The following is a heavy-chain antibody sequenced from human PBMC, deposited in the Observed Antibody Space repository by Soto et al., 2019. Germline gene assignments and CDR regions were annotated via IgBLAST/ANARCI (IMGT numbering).Heavy chain of an antibody. CDR1: RFTVSNNY. Sequence: VLLDESGGGFVQPGGSLRLSCAASRFTVSNNYMTWVLQAPGKGLEWVSVIQGGGSISYADSVMDRFTISRDSSKNTVFLDMNSLRPEDTAVYFCARGEGSGSNALGDWGQGTLVTVSS. CDR2: IQGGGSI. D-gene: IGHD3-10*01. V-gene: IGHV3-66*01. J-gene: IGHJ4*02. CDR3: ARGEGSGSNALGD.